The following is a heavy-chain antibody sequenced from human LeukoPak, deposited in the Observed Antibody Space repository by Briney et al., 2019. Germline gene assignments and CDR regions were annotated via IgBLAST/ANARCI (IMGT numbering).Heavy chain of an antibody. CDR3: ARGHSLSKTYYDFWTSPPYYYYGMDV. V-gene: IGHV3-7*01. J-gene: IGHJ6*02. CDR2: IKQDGSEK. Sequence: PGGSLRLSCAASGFTFSSYWMSWVRQAPGKGLEWVANIKQDGSEKYYVDSVKGRFTISRDNAKNSLYLQMNSLRAEDTAVYYCARGHSLSKTYYDFWTSPPYYYYGMDVWGQGTTVTVSS. CDR1: GFTFSSYW. D-gene: IGHD3-3*01.